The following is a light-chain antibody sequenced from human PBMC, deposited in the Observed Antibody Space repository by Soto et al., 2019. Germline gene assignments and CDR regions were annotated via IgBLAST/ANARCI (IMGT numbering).Light chain of an antibody. Sequence: QSVLTQPPSVSGAPGQRVTISCTGSSSNIGAGYDVHWYQQLPGTAPKLLIYGNSNRPSGVPDRFSGYKSGTSASLAITGLQAEDESDYHRPSYHRSLSAVVFARATKVTV. CDR3: PSYHRSLSAVV. CDR2: GNS. J-gene: IGLJ2*01. CDR1: SSNIGAGYD. V-gene: IGLV1-40*01.